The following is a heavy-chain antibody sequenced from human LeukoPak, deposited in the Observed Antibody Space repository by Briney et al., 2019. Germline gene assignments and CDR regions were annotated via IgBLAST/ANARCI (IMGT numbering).Heavy chain of an antibody. Sequence: PRRSLRLSCAASGFTFSSYAMHWVRQAPGKGLEWVAVISYDGSNKYSADSVKGRFTISRDNSKNTLYLQMNSLRAEDTAVYYCARGYCGGDCLDYWGQGTLVTVSS. V-gene: IGHV3-30*04. CDR1: GFTFSSYA. CDR3: ARGYCGGDCLDY. J-gene: IGHJ4*02. CDR2: ISYDGSNK. D-gene: IGHD2-21*01.